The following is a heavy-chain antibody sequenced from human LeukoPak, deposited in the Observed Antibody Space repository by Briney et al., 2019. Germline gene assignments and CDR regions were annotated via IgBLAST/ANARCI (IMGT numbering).Heavy chain of an antibody. CDR2: IYTSGRT. V-gene: IGHV4-4*07. Sequence: SETLSLTCTVSGGSISSYYWSWIRQPAGKGLEWIGHIYTSGRTIYNPSLKSRVTMSVDTSKNQLSLKLSSVTAADTAIYYCARSSTRNWFDPWGQGTLVTVSS. CDR1: GGSISSYY. D-gene: IGHD2-2*01. J-gene: IGHJ5*02. CDR3: ARSSTRNWFDP.